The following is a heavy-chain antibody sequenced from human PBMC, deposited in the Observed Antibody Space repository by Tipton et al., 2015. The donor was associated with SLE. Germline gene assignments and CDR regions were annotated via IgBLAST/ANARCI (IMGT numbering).Heavy chain of an antibody. CDR1: GFTFSSYG. Sequence: VQLVQSGGGFVQPGGSLRLSCAASGFTFSSYGMHWVRQGTGKGLEWVSAIGTAGDTYYPGSVKGRFTISRENAKHSLYLQMTNLRAGDTAVYYCARGGSDAFDFWGQGTRVTVSS. V-gene: IGHV3-13*01. CDR2: IGTAGDT. J-gene: IGHJ3*01. D-gene: IGHD3-16*01. CDR3: ARGGSDAFDF.